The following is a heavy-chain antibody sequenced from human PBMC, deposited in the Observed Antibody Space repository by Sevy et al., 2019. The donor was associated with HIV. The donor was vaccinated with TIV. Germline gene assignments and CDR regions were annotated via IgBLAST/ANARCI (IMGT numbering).Heavy chain of an antibody. V-gene: IGHV3-33*01. CDR2: IWYDGSNK. Sequence: GGSLRLSCAASGFTFSSYGMHWVRQAPGKGLEWVAVIWYDGSNKYYADSVKGRFTISRDNSKNTLYLQMNSLRAEDTAVYYCARDLSWEPGMIDYWGQGTLVTVSS. CDR1: GFTFSSYG. J-gene: IGHJ4*02. CDR3: ARDLSWEPGMIDY. D-gene: IGHD1-26*01.